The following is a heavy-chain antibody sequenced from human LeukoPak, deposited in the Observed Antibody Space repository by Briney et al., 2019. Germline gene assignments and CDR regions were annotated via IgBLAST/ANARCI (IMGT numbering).Heavy chain of an antibody. D-gene: IGHD3-22*01. J-gene: IGHJ4*02. CDR1: GFTFSCYW. Sequence: GGSLRLSCAASGFTFSCYWMSWVRQAPGKGLEWVANIKQDGSEKYYVDSVKGRFTISRDNAKNSLYLQMNSLRAEDTAVYSCVRDGDTSGYTNWGQGTLVTVSS. CDR2: IKQDGSEK. CDR3: VRDGDTSGYTN. V-gene: IGHV3-7*01.